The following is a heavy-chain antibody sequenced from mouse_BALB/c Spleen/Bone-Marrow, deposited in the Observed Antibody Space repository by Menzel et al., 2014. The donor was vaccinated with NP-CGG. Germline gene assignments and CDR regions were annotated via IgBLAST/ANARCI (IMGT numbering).Heavy chain of an antibody. D-gene: IGHD2-14*01. V-gene: IGHV14-3*02. J-gene: IGHJ1*01. CDR2: INPAIFT. Sequence: VQLQQSGAELVKPGASVKLSCTASGFNIKDAYLHWVKQRLEQGLDWIGRINPAIFTKYDPKFQGKATITADTSSNTAYLHLSSLTSEDTAVYYCASYRYWWYCDVWGAGTTVTVAS. CDR1: GFNIKDAY. CDR3: ASYRYWWYCDV.